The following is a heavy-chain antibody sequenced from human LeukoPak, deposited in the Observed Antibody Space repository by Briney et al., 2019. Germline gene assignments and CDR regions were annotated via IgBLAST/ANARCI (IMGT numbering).Heavy chain of an antibody. D-gene: IGHD4-17*01. CDR3: ARRGYGDYPYYFDY. Sequence: PSETLSLTCAVYGGSFSGYYWTWNRQPPGKGLEWIGEISHSGSTNYNPPLKSRVTISVDTSNNQFSLKLSSVTAADTAVYYCARRGYGDYPYYFDYWGQGTLVTVSS. V-gene: IGHV4-34*01. CDR1: GGSFSGYY. J-gene: IGHJ4*02. CDR2: ISHSGST.